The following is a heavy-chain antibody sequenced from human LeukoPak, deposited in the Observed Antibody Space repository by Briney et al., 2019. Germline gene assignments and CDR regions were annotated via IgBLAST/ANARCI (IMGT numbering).Heavy chain of an antibody. J-gene: IGHJ3*02. Sequence: GGSLRLSCAASGFTFSSYDMHWVRHATGKGLEWVSAIGTAGDTYYPGSVKGRFTISRENAKNSLYLQMNSLRVEDTAVYYCARGLFLSGLDAFDIWGQGTVVTVSS. CDR3: ARGLFLSGLDAFDI. CDR2: IGTAGDT. V-gene: IGHV3-13*01. CDR1: GFTFSSYD. D-gene: IGHD3-22*01.